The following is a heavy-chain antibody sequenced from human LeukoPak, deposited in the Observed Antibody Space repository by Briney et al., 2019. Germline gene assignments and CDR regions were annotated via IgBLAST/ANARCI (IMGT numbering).Heavy chain of an antibody. CDR2: IIPIFGTA. CDR1: GGTFSSYA. CDR3: ARNSIAAAGVYYYYYYMDV. V-gene: IGHV1-69*01. D-gene: IGHD6-13*01. Sequence: SVKVSCKASGGTFSSYAISWVRQAPGQGLEWMGGIIPIFGTANYAQKFQGRVTIIADESTSTAYMELSSLRSEDTAVYYCARNSIAAAGVYYYYYYMDVWGKGTTVTVSS. J-gene: IGHJ6*03.